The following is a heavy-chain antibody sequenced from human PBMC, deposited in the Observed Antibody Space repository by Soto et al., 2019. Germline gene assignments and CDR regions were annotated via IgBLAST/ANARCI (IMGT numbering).Heavy chain of an antibody. V-gene: IGHV5-51*01. Sequence: PGESLKISCKGSGYSFTSYWIGWVRQMPGKGLEWMGIIYPGDSDTRYSPSFQGQVTISADKSISTAYLQWSSLKASDTAMYYCARHPPHGWLQLSAFDIWGQGTMVTVSS. CDR3: ARHPPHGWLQLSAFDI. D-gene: IGHD5-12*01. CDR2: IYPGDSDT. J-gene: IGHJ3*02. CDR1: GYSFTSYW.